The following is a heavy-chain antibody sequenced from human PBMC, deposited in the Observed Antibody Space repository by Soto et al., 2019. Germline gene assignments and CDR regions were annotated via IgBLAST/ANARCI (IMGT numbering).Heavy chain of an antibody. V-gene: IGHV3-23*01. J-gene: IGHJ4*02. D-gene: IGHD2-21*01. CDR1: VFTFSIYA. Sequence: WGALIVSCASSVFTFSIYALDWVGQAPGKGLEWVAEISGSGTSTYYAPSVNGRFIISSDSSKNTLYLRMYSLRAEGTAMYYCAKSLSALFSLGDFKYWGQGAMVTVSS. CDR3: AKSLSALFSLGDFKY. CDR2: ISGSGTST.